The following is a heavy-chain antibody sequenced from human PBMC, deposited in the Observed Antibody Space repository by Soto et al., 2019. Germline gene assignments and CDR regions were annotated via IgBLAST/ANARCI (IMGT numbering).Heavy chain of an antibody. J-gene: IGHJ6*02. CDR3: VKDLTSWSSSWTTYYYYYGMDV. CDR1: GFTFSSYG. D-gene: IGHD6-13*01. V-gene: IGHV3-30*18. CDR2: ISYDGSNK. Sequence: PGGSLRLSCAASGFTFSSYGMHWVRQAPGKGLEWVAVISYDGSNKYYADSVKGRFTISRDNSKNTLYLQMHSLRAEDTAVYYCVKDLTSWSSSWTTYYYYYGMDVWGQGTTVTVSS.